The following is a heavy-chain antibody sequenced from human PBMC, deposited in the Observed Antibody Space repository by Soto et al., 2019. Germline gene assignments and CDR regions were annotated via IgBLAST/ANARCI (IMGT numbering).Heavy chain of an antibody. CDR2: ISRSSSTI. CDR3: ARDREYCSGDNCYETGSDY. J-gene: IGHJ4*02. Sequence: EVQLVESGGGLVKPGGSLRLSCAASGFSFNSYSMNWVRQAPGKGLEWVSDISRSSSTINYADSVKGRFTISRDNAKNSLELQMNSLRAEDTAVYYGARDREYCSGDNCYETGSDYWGQGTLVTVSS. D-gene: IGHD2-15*01. CDR1: GFSFNSYS. V-gene: IGHV3-48*01.